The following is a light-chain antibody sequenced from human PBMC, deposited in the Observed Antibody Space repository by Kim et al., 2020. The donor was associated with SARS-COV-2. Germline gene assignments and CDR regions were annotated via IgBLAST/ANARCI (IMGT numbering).Light chain of an antibody. V-gene: IGLV3-9*01. Sequence: SVALGQTARITCGGNNIGSKNVRWCKQKPGQAPVLVIYRDSNRPSGIPERFSGSKAGNTATLTISRAQAGDEADYYCQVWDSSTWGFGGGTQLTVL. CDR2: RDS. J-gene: IGLJ7*01. CDR1: NIGSKN. CDR3: QVWDSSTWG.